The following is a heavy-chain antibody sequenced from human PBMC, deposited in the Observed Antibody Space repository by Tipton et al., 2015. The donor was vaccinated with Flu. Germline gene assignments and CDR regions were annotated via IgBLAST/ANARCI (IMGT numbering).Heavy chain of an antibody. CDR1: TIFN. J-gene: IGHJ3*01. CDR3: VRAEYSSGWCDVFDV. D-gene: IGHD6-19*01. Sequence: SLRLSCVTSTIFNAHWVRQAPGKGLEWVAAISHDGHSKYYADSAKGRFTISRDNSGNTLHLQMDSLRGDDTAVYYCVRAEYSSGWCDVFDVWGQGTMVTVSS. CDR2: ISHDGHSK. V-gene: IGHV3-30-3*01.